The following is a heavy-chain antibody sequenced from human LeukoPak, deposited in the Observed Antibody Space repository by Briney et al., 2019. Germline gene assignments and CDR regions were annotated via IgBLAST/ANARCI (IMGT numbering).Heavy chain of an antibody. CDR3: ARGSDFDY. J-gene: IGHJ4*02. V-gene: IGHV3-21*01. CDR1: GFTFSSYS. CDR2: ISSSSSYI. Sequence: GGSLRLSCAASGFTFSSYSMNWVGQAPGKGLDWVSSISSSSSYIYYADSVKGRFSISRDNAKNSLYLQMNSLRAEDTAVYYCARGSDFDYWGQGTLVTVSS. D-gene: IGHD1-26*01.